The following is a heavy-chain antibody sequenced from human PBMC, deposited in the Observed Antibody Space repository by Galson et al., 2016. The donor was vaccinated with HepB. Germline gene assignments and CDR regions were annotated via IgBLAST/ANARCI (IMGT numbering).Heavy chain of an antibody. Sequence: SETLSLTCTVSGGSISGYYWSWIRQLPGKGLEWIGYFYYGGSSYYNPSLESRVTISVDTSKNQFSLRLISVTAADTAVYYCAREVQDRGYFRDWGQGTLVTVSS. CDR3: AREVQDRGYFRD. CDR2: FYYGGSS. V-gene: IGHV4-59*01. D-gene: IGHD1-26*01. J-gene: IGHJ1*01. CDR1: GGSISGYY.